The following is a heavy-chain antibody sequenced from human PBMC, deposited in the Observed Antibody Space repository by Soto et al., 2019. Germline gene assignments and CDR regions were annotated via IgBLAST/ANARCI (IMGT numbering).Heavy chain of an antibody. CDR3: ARGEENYYYYYGMDV. Sequence: GGSLRLSCAASGFTFSSYAMHWVRQAPGKGLEWVEVISYDGSNKYYADSVKGRFTISRDNSKNTLYLQMNSLRAEDTAVYYCARGEENYYYYYGMDVWGQGTTVTVSS. CDR2: ISYDGSNK. J-gene: IGHJ6*02. CDR1: GFTFSSYA. V-gene: IGHV3-30-3*01.